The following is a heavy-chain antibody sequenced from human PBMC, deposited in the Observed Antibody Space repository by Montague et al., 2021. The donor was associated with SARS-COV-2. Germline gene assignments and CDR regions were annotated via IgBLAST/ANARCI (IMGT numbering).Heavy chain of an antibody. CDR3: ARGPHYCSGGDCF. Sequence: SLRLSCAASGLSFSSSVMHWVRQAPGKGLEWVAVISYDGNIKNXXXSXXGRFTISRDNSKNTLYLQMNGLRPDDTAVYYCARGPHYCSGGDCFWGQGALVTVSS. D-gene: IGHD2-15*01. V-gene: IGHV3-30*04. J-gene: IGHJ4*02. CDR2: ISYDGNIK. CDR1: GLSFSSSV.